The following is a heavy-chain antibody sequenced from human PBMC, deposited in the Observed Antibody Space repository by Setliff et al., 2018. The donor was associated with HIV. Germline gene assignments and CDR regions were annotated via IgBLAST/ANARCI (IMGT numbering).Heavy chain of an antibody. J-gene: IGHJ4*02. CDR1: GGSISSGSYY. V-gene: IGHV4-61*09. Sequence: PSETLSLTCTVSGGSISSGSYYWSWIRQPAGKGLEWIGHIYTTGSTNSKSSLKSRVTISVDTSKNQFSLKLSSVTAADTAVYYCARMVIQFGDYHFDDWGQGALVTVSS. CDR2: IYTTGST. D-gene: IGHD3-10*01. CDR3: ARMVIQFGDYHFDD.